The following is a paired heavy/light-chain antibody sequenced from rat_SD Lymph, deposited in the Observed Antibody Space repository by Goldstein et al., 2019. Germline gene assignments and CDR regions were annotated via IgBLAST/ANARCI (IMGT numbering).Heavy chain of an antibody. Sequence: EVQLVESGGGLVQPGRSLKLSCLASGFTFSNYGMNWIRQAPGKGLEWVASISSSSSYIYYADTVKGRFTISRDNAKNTLYLQMTSLRSEDTALYYCARHGGYLGYYFDYWGQGVMVTVSS. CDR3: ARHGGYLGYYFDY. D-gene: IGHD1-11*01. CDR2: ISSSSSYI. J-gene: IGHJ2*01. V-gene: IGHV5-34*01. CDR1: GFTFSNYG.
Light chain of an antibody. CDR2: GAS. J-gene: IGKJ1*01. V-gene: IGKV3S10*01. Sequence: DTVLTQSPALAVSPGERVTISCRASESVSTGMHWYQQKPGQQPKLLIYGASNLESGVPARFSGSGSGTDFTLTIDPVEADDTATYFCQQSWNDPPTFGGGTKLELK. CDR1: ESVSTG. CDR3: QQSWNDPPT.